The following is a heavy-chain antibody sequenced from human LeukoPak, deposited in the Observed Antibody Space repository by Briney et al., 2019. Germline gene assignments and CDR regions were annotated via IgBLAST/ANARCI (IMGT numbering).Heavy chain of an antibody. CDR2: INPNSGGT. CDR1: GYTFTGYY. D-gene: IGHD3-22*01. CDR3: ARRRDATQNYYDSSGYYYSDAFDI. J-gene: IGHJ3*02. Sequence: ASVKVSCKASGYTFTGYYMHWVRQAPGQGLEWMGWINPNSGGTNYAQKFQGRVTMTRDTSISTAYMELSRLRSDDTAVYYCARRRDATQNYYDSSGYYYSDAFDIWGQGTMVTVSS. V-gene: IGHV1-2*02.